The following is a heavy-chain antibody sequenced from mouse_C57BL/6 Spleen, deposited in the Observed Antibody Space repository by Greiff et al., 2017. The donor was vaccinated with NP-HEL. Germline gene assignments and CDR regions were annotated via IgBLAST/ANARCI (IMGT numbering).Heavy chain of an antibody. J-gene: IGHJ2*01. D-gene: IGHD2-1*01. Sequence: EVQLQQSGPELVKPGASVKISCKASGYTFTDYYMNWVKQSHGKSLEWIGDINPNNGGTSYNQKFKGKATLTVDKSSSTAYMELRSLTSEDSAVYYCARSNYYGNYGSYWGQGTTLTVSS. V-gene: IGHV1-26*01. CDR3: ARSNYYGNYGSY. CDR1: GYTFTDYY. CDR2: INPNNGGT.